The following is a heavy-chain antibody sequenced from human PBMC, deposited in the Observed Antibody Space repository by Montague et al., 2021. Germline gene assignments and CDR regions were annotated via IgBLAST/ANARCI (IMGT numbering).Heavy chain of an antibody. CDR3: ARVGATVTAPFDF. Sequence: TLSLTCAVSGGSISSTAYDWSWIRQHPGKGLEWIGYIYYSGSTYYNPSLKSRVTISVDTSQNQFSLNLNSVTAADTAVYYCARVGATVTAPFDFWGQGPLSPSPQ. D-gene: IGHD4-17*01. J-gene: IGHJ4*02. CDR1: GGSISSTAYD. CDR2: IYYSGST. V-gene: IGHV4-31*11.